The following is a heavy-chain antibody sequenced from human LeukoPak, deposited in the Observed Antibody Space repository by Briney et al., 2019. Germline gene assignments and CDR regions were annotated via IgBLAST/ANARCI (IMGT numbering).Heavy chain of an antibody. V-gene: IGHV5-51*01. CDR3: ARLDRGGDPPVIDY. J-gene: IGHJ4*02. D-gene: IGHD2-21*02. CDR1: GFSFTSYW. Sequence: RGESLKISCKGSGFSFTSYWIGWVRQMPGKGLEWMGIMYPGDSDTRYSPSFQGQVTISADKSINTAYLQWSSLKASDTAMYYCARLDRGGDPPVIDYWGQGTLVTVSS. CDR2: MYPGDSDT.